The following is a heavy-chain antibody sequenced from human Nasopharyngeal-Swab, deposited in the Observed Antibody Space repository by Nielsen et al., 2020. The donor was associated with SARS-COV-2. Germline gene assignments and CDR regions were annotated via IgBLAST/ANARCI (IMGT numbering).Heavy chain of an antibody. CDR1: GGSISSYY. CDR2: IYYSGST. Sequence: GSLRLSCTVSGGSISSYYWSWIRQPPGKGLEWIGYIYYSGSTNYNPSLKSRVTISVDTSKNQFSLKLSSVTAADTAVYYCARAGLGGAFDIWGQGTMVTVSS. D-gene: IGHD3-16*01. J-gene: IGHJ3*02. CDR3: ARAGLGGAFDI. V-gene: IGHV4-59*01.